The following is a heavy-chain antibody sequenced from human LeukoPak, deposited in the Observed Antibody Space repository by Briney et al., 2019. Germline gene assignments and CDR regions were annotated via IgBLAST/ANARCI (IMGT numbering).Heavy chain of an antibody. D-gene: IGHD3-10*01. Sequence: SVKVSCKASGGTFSSDAINWVRQAPGQGLEWMGGIIPIFGTANYAQKFQGRVTITTDESTSTAYMELSSLRSEDTAVYYCARPQRYGSGSRALDYWGQGTLVTVSS. CDR3: ARPQRYGSGSRALDY. CDR2: IIPIFGTA. V-gene: IGHV1-69*05. CDR1: GGTFSSDA. J-gene: IGHJ4*02.